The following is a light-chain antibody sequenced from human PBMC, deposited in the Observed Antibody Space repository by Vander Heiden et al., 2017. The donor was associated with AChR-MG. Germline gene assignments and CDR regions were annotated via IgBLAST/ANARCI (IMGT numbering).Light chain of an antibody. V-gene: IGLV1-51*01. CDR3: GAWDSSLSAVV. CDR1: TSNIGNNY. Sequence: QSVLTQSPSVSAAPGQKVTISCSGSTSNIGNNYVSWYRQLPGTAPKLLIYENNKRPSGIPDRFSGSKSGTSATLGITGLQTGDEADYYCGAWDSSLSAVVFGGGTKLTGL. CDR2: ENN. J-gene: IGLJ2*01.